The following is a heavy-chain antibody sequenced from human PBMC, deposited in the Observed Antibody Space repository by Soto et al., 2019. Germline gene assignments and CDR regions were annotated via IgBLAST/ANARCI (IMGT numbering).Heavy chain of an antibody. J-gene: IGHJ6*02. CDR1: GFTFSSYS. V-gene: IGHV3-21*01. CDR3: ARVGECSSTSCYDGVDNYYYGMDV. D-gene: IGHD2-2*01. Sequence: GGSLRLSCAASGFTFSSYSMNWVRQAPGKGLEWVSSISSSSSYIYYADSVKGRFTISRDNAKNSLYLQMNSLRAEDTAVYYCARVGECSSTSCYDGVDNYYYGMDVWGQGTTVTVSS. CDR2: ISSSSSYI.